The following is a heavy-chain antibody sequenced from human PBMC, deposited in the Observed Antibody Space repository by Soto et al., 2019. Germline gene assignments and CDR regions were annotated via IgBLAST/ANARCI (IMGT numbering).Heavy chain of an antibody. CDR1: GGPFSSYA. V-gene: IGHV1-69*13. CDR3: ALEVYCSSTSCYGSNLDP. CDR2: IIPIFGTA. Sequence: SVKVSCKASGGPFSSYAISWVRQAPGQGLEWMGGIIPIFGTANYAQKFQGRVTITADESTSTAYMELSSLRSEDTAVYYCALEVYCSSTSCYGSNLDPWGQGTQVTVSS. D-gene: IGHD2-2*01. J-gene: IGHJ5*02.